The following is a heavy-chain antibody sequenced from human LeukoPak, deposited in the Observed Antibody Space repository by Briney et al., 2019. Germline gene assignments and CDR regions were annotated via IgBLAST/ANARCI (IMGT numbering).Heavy chain of an antibody. CDR1: GYTFTSYY. CDR3: AREWSIAAAGTDAFDI. Sequence: ASVKVSCKASGYTFTSYYMHWVRQAPGQGLEWVGIINPSGGSTSYAQKFQGRVTMTRDTSTSTVYMELSSLRSEDTAVYYCAREWSIAAAGTDAFDIWGQGTMVTVSS. D-gene: IGHD6-13*01. CDR2: INPSGGST. J-gene: IGHJ3*02. V-gene: IGHV1-46*01.